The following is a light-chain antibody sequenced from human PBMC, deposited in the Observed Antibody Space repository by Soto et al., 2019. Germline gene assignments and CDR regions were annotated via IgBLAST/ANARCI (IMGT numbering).Light chain of an antibody. V-gene: IGKV1-5*03. Sequence: DIQMTQSPSTLSASVGDRVTITCRASQSISSWLAWDQQKPGTAPKLLIYKASSLQSGVPSRFSGSGSGTEYIIPISSLQHDDYATYCSPQYSSYPYTFGQGTKLEIK. CDR2: KAS. CDR3: PQYSSYPYT. J-gene: IGKJ2*01. CDR1: QSISSW.